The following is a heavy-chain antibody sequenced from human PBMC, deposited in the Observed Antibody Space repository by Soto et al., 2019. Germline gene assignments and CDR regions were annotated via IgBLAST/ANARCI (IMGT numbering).Heavy chain of an antibody. CDR1: GYTFTSYA. V-gene: IGHV1-3*01. CDR2: INAGNGNT. J-gene: IGHJ4*02. CDR3: ARGTYFDY. Sequence: ASVKVSCKASGYTFTSYAMHWVRQAPGQRLEWMGWINAGNGNTKYSQKLQGRVTMTTDTSTSTAYMELRSLTSDDTAVYYCARGTYFDYWGQGTLVTVSS.